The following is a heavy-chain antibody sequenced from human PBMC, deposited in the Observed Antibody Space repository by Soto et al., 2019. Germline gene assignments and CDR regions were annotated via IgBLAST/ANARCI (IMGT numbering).Heavy chain of an antibody. Sequence: ASVKVSCKASGYTFTSYYMHWVRQAPGQGLEWMGIINPSGGSTSYAQKFQGRVTMTRDTSTSTVYMELSSLRSDDTAVYYCARDSLPNFWSGYYNGAFDIWGQGTKVTVSS. CDR1: GYTFTSYY. J-gene: IGHJ3*02. D-gene: IGHD3-3*01. CDR2: INPSGGST. V-gene: IGHV1-46*01. CDR3: ARDSLPNFWSGYYNGAFDI.